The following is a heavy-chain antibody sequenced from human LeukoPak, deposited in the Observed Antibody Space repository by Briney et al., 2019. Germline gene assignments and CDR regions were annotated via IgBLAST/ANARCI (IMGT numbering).Heavy chain of an antibody. D-gene: IGHD2-15*01. V-gene: IGHV3-23*01. Sequence: GGSLRLSCAASGFTFSSYAMSWVRQAPGKGLEWVSAISGSGGSTYYADSVKGRFSISRDNSKNTLYLQMNSLRAEDTAVYYCAKCSGGSIKNWFDPWGQGTLVTVSS. CDR3: AKCSGGSIKNWFDP. CDR2: ISGSGGST. CDR1: GFTFSSYA. J-gene: IGHJ5*02.